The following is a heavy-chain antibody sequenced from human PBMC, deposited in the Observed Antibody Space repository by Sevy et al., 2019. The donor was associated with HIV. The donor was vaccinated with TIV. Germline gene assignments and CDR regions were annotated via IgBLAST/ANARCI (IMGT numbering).Heavy chain of an antibody. J-gene: IGHJ4*02. D-gene: IGHD1-1*01. Sequence: ASVKVSCKASGYTFTGYYMHWVRQAPGQGLEWMGWINPNSGGTNYAQKFQGRVTMTRDTSISTAYIELSRLRSDDTAVYYCSRDEQSPHCVALAEYNVDYWGQGTLVTVSS. CDR3: SRDEQSPHCVALAEYNVDY. CDR1: GYTFTGYY. V-gene: IGHV1-2*02. CDR2: INPNSGGT.